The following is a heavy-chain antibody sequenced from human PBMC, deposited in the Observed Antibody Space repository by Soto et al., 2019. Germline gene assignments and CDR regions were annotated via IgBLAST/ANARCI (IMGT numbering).Heavy chain of an antibody. D-gene: IGHD3-3*01. CDR1: GFTFTSSA. V-gene: IGHV1-58*01. CDR3: AASLEWLLGPYYYYYGMDV. J-gene: IGHJ6*02. Sequence: QMQLVQSGPEVKKPGTSVKVSCKASGFTFTSSAVQWVRQARGQRLEWIGWIVVGSGNTNYAQKFQERVTITRDMPTSTAYMELSSLRSEDTAVYYCAASLEWLLGPYYYYYGMDVWGQGTTVTVSS. CDR2: IVVGSGNT.